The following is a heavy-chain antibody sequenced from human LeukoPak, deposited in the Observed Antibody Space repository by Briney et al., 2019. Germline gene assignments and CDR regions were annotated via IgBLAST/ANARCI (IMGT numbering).Heavy chain of an antibody. CDR1: GFTFSSYA. Sequence: GGSLRLSCAASGFTFSSYAMSWVRQAPGKGLEWVAVIWYDGSNKYYADSVKGRFTISRDNSKNTLYLQMNSLRAEDTAVYYCARDGGYSYGYGFDYWGQGTLVTVSS. V-gene: IGHV3-33*08. J-gene: IGHJ4*02. CDR2: IWYDGSNK. D-gene: IGHD5-18*01. CDR3: ARDGGYSYGYGFDY.